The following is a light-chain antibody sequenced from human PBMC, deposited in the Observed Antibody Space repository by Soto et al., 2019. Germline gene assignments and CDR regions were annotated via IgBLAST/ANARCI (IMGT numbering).Light chain of an antibody. J-gene: IGLJ1*01. Sequence: QSVLTQPPSVSGAPGQRVTISCTGTSSDVGGYNYVSWYQQHPGKAPKLMIYDVSKRPSGVPDRFSGSKSGNTASLTISGLQAEDEADYYCCSYAGSYTYVFGTGTKVTV. CDR2: DVS. CDR3: CSYAGSYTYV. CDR1: SSDVGGYNY. V-gene: IGLV2-11*01.